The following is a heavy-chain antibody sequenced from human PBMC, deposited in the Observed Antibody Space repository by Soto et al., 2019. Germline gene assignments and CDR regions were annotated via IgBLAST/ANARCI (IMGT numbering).Heavy chain of an antibody. J-gene: IGHJ4*02. D-gene: IGHD3-9*01. CDR2: INPDSGGT. Sequence: QVPLVQSGAEVKKPGASVKVSCKASGYTFSGYYIHWVRQAPGQGLESLGYINPDSGGTHSAQKFQGRVTMTRDTSISTAYMELRSLRSDDTAVYYCRVTGVSEVDYWGQGTLVTVSS. CDR3: RVTGVSEVDY. CDR1: GYTFSGYY. V-gene: IGHV1-2*02.